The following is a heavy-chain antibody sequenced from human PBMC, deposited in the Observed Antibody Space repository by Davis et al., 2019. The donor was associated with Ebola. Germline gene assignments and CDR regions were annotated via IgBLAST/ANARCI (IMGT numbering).Heavy chain of an antibody. CDR2: IFFDGSET. D-gene: IGHD6-6*01. Sequence: GGSLRLSCEASGFTFSRYGMHWVRQAPGKGPEWLTYIFFDGSETFYADSVKGRFTISRANSKNTLYLQMGRLRSDDTAMYYCVRDFFEFSSSSFSDSWGQGTLVTVSS. V-gene: IGHV3-30*03. CDR1: GFTFSRYG. CDR3: VRDFFEFSSSSFSDS. J-gene: IGHJ4*02.